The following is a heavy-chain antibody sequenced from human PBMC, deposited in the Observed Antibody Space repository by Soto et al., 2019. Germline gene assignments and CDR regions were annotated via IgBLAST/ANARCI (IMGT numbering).Heavy chain of an antibody. J-gene: IGHJ6*02. V-gene: IGHV4-34*02. CDR1: GGSFNDYF. D-gene: IGHD6-13*01. Sequence: QVALQQWGAGLLKPSQTLSLTCGVYGGSFNDYFWTWIRLTPGQGLEWIGEVHHTGTSYYNPSLKSGLAVSVDTSKSQVSLTLTAVTAMDTGIYYCARRKDSSRYFYGMDVWGQGTTVVVS. CDR2: VHHTGTS. CDR3: ARRKDSSRYFYGMDV.